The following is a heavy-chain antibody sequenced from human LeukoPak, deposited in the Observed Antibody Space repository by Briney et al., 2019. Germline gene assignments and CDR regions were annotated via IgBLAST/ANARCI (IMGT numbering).Heavy chain of an antibody. CDR2: ISYDGSNK. Sequence: PGGSLRLSCAASGFTFSSYGMHWVRQAPGKGLEWVAVISYDGSNKYYADSVKGRFTISRDNSKNTLYLQMNSLRAEDTAVNYCATLYGYFDYWGQGTLVTVSS. CDR3: ATLYGYFDY. J-gene: IGHJ4*02. V-gene: IGHV3-30*03. CDR1: GFTFSSYG. D-gene: IGHD2-2*02.